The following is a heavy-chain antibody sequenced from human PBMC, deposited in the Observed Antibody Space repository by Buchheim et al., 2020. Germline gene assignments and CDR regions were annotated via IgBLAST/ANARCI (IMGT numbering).Heavy chain of an antibody. V-gene: IGHV1-69-2*01. D-gene: IGHD2-8*02. CDR3: GLITTDGSDRHLDC. CDR1: GDTFTDYY. CDR2: IDPEDGET. J-gene: IGHJ4*02. Sequence: VQLVQSGAEVKKPGATVRVSCKVPGDTFTDYYIHWVQQAPGEGLEWMGLIDPEDGETIYAEKFQGRVTITADVSTDTAYMELSSLRSDDTAVYYCGLITTDGSDRHLDCWGQGTL.